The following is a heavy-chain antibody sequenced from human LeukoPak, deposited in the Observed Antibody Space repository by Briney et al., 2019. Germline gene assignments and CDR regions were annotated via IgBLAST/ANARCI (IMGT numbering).Heavy chain of an antibody. Sequence: GGSLRLSCAASGFTFSSYAMSWVRQAPGKGLEWVSAISGSGGSTYYADSVKGRFTISRDNSRDTLFLQMNSLRADDTAVYYCAKDLWDIVVVPAARAFDAFDFWGQGTMVTVSS. D-gene: IGHD2-2*01. CDR3: AKDLWDIVVVPAARAFDAFDF. V-gene: IGHV3-23*01. J-gene: IGHJ3*01. CDR2: ISGSGGST. CDR1: GFTFSSYA.